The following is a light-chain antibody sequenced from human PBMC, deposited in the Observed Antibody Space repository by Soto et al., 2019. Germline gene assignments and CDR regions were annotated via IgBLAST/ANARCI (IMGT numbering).Light chain of an antibody. Sequence: QSALTQPPSASGSPGQSVTISWTGTSSDVGGYNYVSWYQQHPGKAPKLMIYEVSKRPSGVPDRFSGSKSGNTASLTVSGLQAEDEADYYCSSYAGSNTPVVFGGGTKVTVL. CDR3: SSYAGSNTPVV. CDR1: SSDVGGYNY. CDR2: EVS. V-gene: IGLV2-8*01. J-gene: IGLJ2*01.